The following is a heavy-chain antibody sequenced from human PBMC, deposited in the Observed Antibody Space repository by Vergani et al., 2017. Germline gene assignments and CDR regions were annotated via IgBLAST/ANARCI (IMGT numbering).Heavy chain of an antibody. Sequence: VQLVESGGGLVQPGGSLRLSCAASGFTFSSYWMSWVRQAPGKGLEWVAVISYDGSNKYYADSVKGRFTISRDNSKNTLYLQMNSLRAEDTAVYYCARDGIAAAGTNFDYWGQGTLVTVSS. V-gene: IGHV3-30*03. CDR3: ARDGIAAAGTNFDY. CDR2: ISYDGSNK. CDR1: GFTFSSYW. J-gene: IGHJ4*02. D-gene: IGHD6-13*01.